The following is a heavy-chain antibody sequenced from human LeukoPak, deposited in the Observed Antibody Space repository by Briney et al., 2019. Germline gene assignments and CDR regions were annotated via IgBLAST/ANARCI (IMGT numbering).Heavy chain of an antibody. V-gene: IGHV3-23*01. Sequence: QSGGSLRLSCGVSGFTFRSYAMSWVRQAPGKGLEWVSGISGSGSSTYYADSGKGRFAISRDNAKNSLYLQMNSLRAEDTAVYYCARVWSPPYTSSWPYYFDYWGQGTLVTVSS. D-gene: IGHD6-13*01. CDR3: ARVWSPPYTSSWPYYFDY. CDR2: ISGSGSST. CDR1: GFTFRSYA. J-gene: IGHJ4*02.